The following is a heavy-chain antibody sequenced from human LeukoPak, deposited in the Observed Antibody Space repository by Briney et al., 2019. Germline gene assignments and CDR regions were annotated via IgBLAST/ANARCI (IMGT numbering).Heavy chain of an antibody. Sequence: GGSLRLSCAASEFTVSSNYMSWVRQAPGKGLEWVSILYSGGNTYYADSVKGRFTISRDNSKNTLYLQMNSLRAEDTAVYYCARTGTRWAFDIWGQGTMVTVSS. CDR1: EFTVSSNY. D-gene: IGHD1-7*01. CDR3: ARTGTRWAFDI. J-gene: IGHJ3*02. V-gene: IGHV3-53*01. CDR2: LYSGGNT.